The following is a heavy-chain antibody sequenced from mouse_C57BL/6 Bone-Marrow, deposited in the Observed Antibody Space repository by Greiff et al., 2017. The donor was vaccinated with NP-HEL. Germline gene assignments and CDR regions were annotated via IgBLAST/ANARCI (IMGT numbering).Heavy chain of an antibody. V-gene: IGHV14-4*01. Sequence: EVQLQQSGAELVRPGASVKLSCTASGFNIKDDYMHWVKQRPEQGLEWIGWIDPENGDTEYASKFQGKATITADTSSNTSYLQLSSLTSEDTAVYYGTKGNGSGYGAMDYWGQGTSVTVSS. D-gene: IGHD1-1*01. CDR2: IDPENGDT. J-gene: IGHJ4*01. CDR3: TKGNGSGYGAMDY. CDR1: GFNIKDDY.